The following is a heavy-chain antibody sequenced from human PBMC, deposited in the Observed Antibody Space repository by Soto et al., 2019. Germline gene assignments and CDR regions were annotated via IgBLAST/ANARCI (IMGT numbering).Heavy chain of an antibody. CDR2: IVVGSGNT. J-gene: IGHJ6*02. D-gene: IGHD1-26*01. CDR1: GFTFTSSA. V-gene: IGHV1-58*01. Sequence: ASVKVTCKASGFTFTSSAVQWVRQARGQRLEWIGWIVVGSGNTNYAQKFQERVTITRDMSTSTAYMELSSLRSEDTAVYYCAASIVGATYYYYGMDVWGHGTTVTVSS. CDR3: AASIVGATYYYYGMDV.